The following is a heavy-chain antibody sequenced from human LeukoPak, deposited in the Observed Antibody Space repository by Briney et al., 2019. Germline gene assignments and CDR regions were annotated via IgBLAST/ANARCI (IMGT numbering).Heavy chain of an antibody. J-gene: IGHJ4*02. CDR1: GFTFSSYA. D-gene: IGHD3-22*01. CDR2: ISDSGGST. CDR3: AKSPYYYDSSGYYYALYYFDY. V-gene: IGHV3-23*01. Sequence: GGSPRPSCAASGFTFSSYAMSWVRQAPGKGLEWVSAISDSGGSTYYADSVKGRFTISRDNSKNTLYLQMNSLRAEDTAVYYCAKSPYYYDSSGYYYALYYFDYWGQGTLVTVSS.